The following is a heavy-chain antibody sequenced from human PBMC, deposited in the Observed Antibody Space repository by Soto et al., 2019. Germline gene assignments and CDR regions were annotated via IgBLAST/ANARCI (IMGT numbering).Heavy chain of an antibody. CDR2: ISAYNGNT. V-gene: IGHV1-18*04. CDR1: GYTFTSYG. Sequence: GASVKVSCKASGYTFTSYGISWVRQAPGQGLEWMGWISAYNGNTNYAQKLQGRVTMTTDTSTSTAYMELRSLRSDDTAVYYCARNRRYCSGGSCYLNDAFDIWGQGTMVT. J-gene: IGHJ3*02. CDR3: ARNRRYCSGGSCYLNDAFDI. D-gene: IGHD2-15*01.